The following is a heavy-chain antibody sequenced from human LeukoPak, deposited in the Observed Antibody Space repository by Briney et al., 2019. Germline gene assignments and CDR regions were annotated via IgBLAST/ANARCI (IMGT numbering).Heavy chain of an antibody. CDR2: ISAGGGST. Sequence: GSLRLSCAASGFTFSSYAMSWVRQAPGKGLEWVAGISAGGGSTYYADSVKGRFTISRDNSKNMLYLQLNSLRAEDTAVYYCAKGDPPTYYDILTGQDYWGQGTLVTVSS. CDR3: AKGDPPTYYDILTGQDY. J-gene: IGHJ4*02. CDR1: GFTFSSYA. D-gene: IGHD3-9*01. V-gene: IGHV3-23*01.